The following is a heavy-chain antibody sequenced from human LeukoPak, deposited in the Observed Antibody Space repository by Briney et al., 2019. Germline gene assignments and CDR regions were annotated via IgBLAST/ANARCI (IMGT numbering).Heavy chain of an antibody. Sequence: SETLSLTCAVYGGSFSGYYWSWIRQPPGKGLEWIGYIYYSGSTNYNPSLKSRVTISVDTSKNQFSLKLSSVTAADTAVYYCARRRGYYDSSGPDYNWFDPWGQGTLVTVSS. CDR1: GGSFSGYY. CDR2: IYYSGST. V-gene: IGHV4-59*08. CDR3: ARRRGYYDSSGPDYNWFDP. D-gene: IGHD3-22*01. J-gene: IGHJ5*02.